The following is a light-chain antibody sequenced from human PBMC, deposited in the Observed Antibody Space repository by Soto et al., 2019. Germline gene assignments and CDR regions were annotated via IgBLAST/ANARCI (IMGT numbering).Light chain of an antibody. Sequence: DIQMTQSPPTLSASVGDRVTITCRASQSIRHYLAWYQQMPGKAPKLLIYGASTLQSGVPSRFSGSGSGTEFTPTISSLQPDDFGTYFCQHHNSYSQTFGQGTKV. CDR2: GAS. CDR1: QSIRHY. CDR3: QHHNSYSQT. V-gene: IGKV1-5*01. J-gene: IGKJ1*01.